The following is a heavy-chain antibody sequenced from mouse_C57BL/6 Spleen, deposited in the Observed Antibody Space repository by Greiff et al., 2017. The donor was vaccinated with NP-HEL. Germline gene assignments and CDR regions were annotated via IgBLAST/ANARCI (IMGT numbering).Heavy chain of an antibody. CDR1: GFTFSSYA. CDR2: FSDGGSYT. Sequence: DVKLVESGGGLVKPGGSLKLSCAASGFTFSSYAMSWVRQTPEKRLEWVATFSDGGSYTYYPDNVKGRFTISRDNAKNNLYLQMSHLKSEDTAMYYCARGGYYDYDAWFAYWGQGTLVTVSA. D-gene: IGHD2-4*01. J-gene: IGHJ3*01. CDR3: ARGGYYDYDAWFAY. V-gene: IGHV5-4*03.